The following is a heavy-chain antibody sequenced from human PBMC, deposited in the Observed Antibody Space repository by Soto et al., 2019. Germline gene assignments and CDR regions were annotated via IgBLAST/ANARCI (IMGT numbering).Heavy chain of an antibody. D-gene: IGHD6-13*01. CDR2: IYYSGST. Sequence: SETLSLTCTVSGGSISSSSYYCGWIRQPPGKGLEWIGSIYYSGSTYYNPSLKSRVTISVDTAKNQFSLKLRSVTAADTAVYYRARRSVIAADVGMSGGMDVWGQGTTVTVSS. J-gene: IGHJ6*02. CDR1: GGSISSSSYY. CDR3: ARRSVIAADVGMSGGMDV. V-gene: IGHV4-39*01.